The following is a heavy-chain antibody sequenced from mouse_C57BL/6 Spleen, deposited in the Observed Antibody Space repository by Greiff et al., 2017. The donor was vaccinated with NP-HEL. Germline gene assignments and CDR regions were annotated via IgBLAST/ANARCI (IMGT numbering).Heavy chain of an antibody. J-gene: IGHJ4*01. V-gene: IGHV1-20*01. CDR1: GYSFTGYF. CDR3: AKNSNYHYAMDY. Sequence: EVQVVESGPELVKPGDSVKISCKASGYSFTGYFMNWVMQSHGKSLEWIGRINPYNGDTFYNQKFKGKATLTVDKSSSTAHMELRSLTSEDSAVYYCAKNSNYHYAMDYWGQGTSVTVSS. CDR2: INPYNGDT. D-gene: IGHD2-5*01.